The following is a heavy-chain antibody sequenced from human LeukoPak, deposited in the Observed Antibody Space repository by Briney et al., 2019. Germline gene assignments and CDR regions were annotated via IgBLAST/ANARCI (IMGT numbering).Heavy chain of an antibody. CDR3: AREGPRGNSQFDY. CDR2: ISYDGSNK. V-gene: IGHV3-30*03. Sequence: GGSLRLSCAASGFTFSSYGMHWVRQAPGKGLEWVAVISYDGSNKYYADSVKGRLTISRDNSKNTLYLQMNSLRAEDTAVYYCAREGPRGNSQFDYWGQGTLVTVSS. D-gene: IGHD2/OR15-2a*01. J-gene: IGHJ4*02. CDR1: GFTFSSYG.